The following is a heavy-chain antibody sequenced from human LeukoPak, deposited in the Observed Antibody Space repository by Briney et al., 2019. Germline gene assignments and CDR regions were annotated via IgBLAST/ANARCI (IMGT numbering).Heavy chain of an antibody. CDR1: GFTFSSYG. Sequence: GGSLRLSCAASGFTFSSYGMHWVRQAPGKGLEWVAVISHDESNKYYADSVKGRTTISRDNSKNTLYLQMNSLRAEDTAVYYCAKDDSFWSGYPDYWGQGTLVTVSS. CDR3: AKDDSFWSGYPDY. J-gene: IGHJ4*02. D-gene: IGHD3-3*01. CDR2: ISHDESNK. V-gene: IGHV3-30*18.